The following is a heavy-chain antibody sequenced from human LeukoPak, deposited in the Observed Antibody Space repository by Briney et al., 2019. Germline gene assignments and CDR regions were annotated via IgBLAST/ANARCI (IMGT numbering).Heavy chain of an antibody. CDR3: ARDYGSGSYRPFDY. Sequence: SETLSLTCTVSGDAISSFYWNWIRQPPGKALEWIGCIHYGSTEYTPSIESRVTISVDTSKNQFSLKLSSVTAADTAVYYCARDYGSGSYRPFDYWGQGTLVTVSS. J-gene: IGHJ4*02. V-gene: IGHV4-59*13. D-gene: IGHD3-10*01. CDR2: IHYGST. CDR1: GDAISSFY.